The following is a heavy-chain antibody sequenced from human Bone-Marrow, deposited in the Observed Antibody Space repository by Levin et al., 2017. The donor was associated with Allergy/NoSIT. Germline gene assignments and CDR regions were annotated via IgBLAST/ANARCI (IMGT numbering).Heavy chain of an antibody. D-gene: IGHD1-26*01. CDR1: GFNFDVCT. V-gene: IGHV3-30-3*01. J-gene: IGHJ6*02. CDR2: ISYDSTNR. Sequence: GESLKISCSASGFNFDVCTMHWVRQAPGKGLEWLAYISYDSTNRYYADSEEGRFTISRDNSKNTLYLQMDNLRAGDTAVYYCARERQILASPYYGLDLWGQGTAVTVSS. CDR3: ARERQILASPYYGLDL.